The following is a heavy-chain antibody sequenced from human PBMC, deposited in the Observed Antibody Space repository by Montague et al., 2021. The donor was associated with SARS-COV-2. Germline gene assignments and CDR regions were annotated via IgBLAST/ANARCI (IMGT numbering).Heavy chain of an antibody. CDR3: ARGQAVTTVWGAYYGMDV. Sequence: SETLSLTCAVYGGSFSGYYWSWIRQPPGKGLEWIGEINHSGSTNYNPSLKSRVTISVDTSKNQFSLKLSSVTAADTAAYYCARGQAVTTVWGAYYGMDVWGQGTTVTVPS. V-gene: IGHV4-34*01. D-gene: IGHD4-11*01. J-gene: IGHJ6*02. CDR2: INHSGST. CDR1: GGSFSGYY.